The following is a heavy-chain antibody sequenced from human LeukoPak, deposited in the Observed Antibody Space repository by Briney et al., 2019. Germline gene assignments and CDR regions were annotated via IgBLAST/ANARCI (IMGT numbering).Heavy chain of an antibody. J-gene: IGHJ6*02. CDR2: IYYSGST. V-gene: IGHV4-59*01. CDR1: GGSIGSYY. CDR3: ARGRGYSSGWYKSSAYYYGMDV. Sequence: SETLSLTCTVSGGSIGSYYWSWIRQPPGKGLEWIGYIYYSGSTNYNPSLKSRVTISVDTSKNQFSLKLSSVTAADTAVYYCARGRGYSSGWYKSSAYYYGMDVWGQGTTVTVSS. D-gene: IGHD6-19*01.